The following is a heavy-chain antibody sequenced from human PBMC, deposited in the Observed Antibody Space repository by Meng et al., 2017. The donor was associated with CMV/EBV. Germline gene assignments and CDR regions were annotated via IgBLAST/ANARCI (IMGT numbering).Heavy chain of an antibody. J-gene: IGHJ5*02. V-gene: IGHV4-34*01. Sequence: QVPLQPCGAGLLKPSETLSLPCAVYGGSFSGYYWSWFRQPPGKGLEWIGEINHSGSTNYNPSLKSRVTISVDTSKNQFSLKLSSVTAADTAVYYCARGVGGWFDPWGQGTLVTVSS. D-gene: IGHD1-26*01. CDR1: GGSFSGYY. CDR2: INHSGST. CDR3: ARGVGGWFDP.